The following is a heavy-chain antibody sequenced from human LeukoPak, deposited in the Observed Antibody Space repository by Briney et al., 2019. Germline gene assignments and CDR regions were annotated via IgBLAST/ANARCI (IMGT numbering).Heavy chain of an antibody. CDR2: MYTSGST. D-gene: IGHD6-6*01. CDR3: ARDRDSTSSRFDY. CDR1: GGPISSYY. J-gene: IGHJ4*02. Sequence: PSETLSLTCTVSGGPISSYYWSWLRQPAGKGLEWIGRMYTSGSTHYNPSLKSRVTISVDKSKNQFSLKLSSVTAADTAVYYCARDRDSTSSRFDYWGQGTLVTVSS. V-gene: IGHV4-4*07.